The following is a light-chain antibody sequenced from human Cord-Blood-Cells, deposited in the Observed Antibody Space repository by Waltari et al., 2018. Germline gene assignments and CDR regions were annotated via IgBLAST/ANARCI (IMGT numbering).Light chain of an antibody. CDR2: AAS. CDR1: QGISSY. CDR3: QQLNSYLLLT. J-gene: IGKJ5*01. V-gene: IGKV1-9*01. Sequence: DIPLTQSPSFLSASVGDRVTIPCRASQGISSYLAWYQQKPGTAPKLLIYAASTLQSGVPSRFSGSGSGTEFTLTISSLQPEDFATYYCQQLNSYLLLTFGQGTRLEIK.